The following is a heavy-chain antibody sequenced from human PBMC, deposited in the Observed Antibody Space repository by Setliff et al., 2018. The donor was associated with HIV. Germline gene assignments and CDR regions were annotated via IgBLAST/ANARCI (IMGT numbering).Heavy chain of an antibody. Sequence: PSETLSLTCNVSGDSISSRYWTWIRQPPGKGLEWIGYINFGSTTYNPSLKSRVTISLDTSKNQFSLKLRSVTAADTAVYYCARSISSGWYYGYFDYWGQGTLVTVSS. D-gene: IGHD6-13*01. CDR1: GDSISSRY. V-gene: IGHV4-59*11. CDR2: INFGST. CDR3: ARSISSGWYYGYFDY. J-gene: IGHJ4*02.